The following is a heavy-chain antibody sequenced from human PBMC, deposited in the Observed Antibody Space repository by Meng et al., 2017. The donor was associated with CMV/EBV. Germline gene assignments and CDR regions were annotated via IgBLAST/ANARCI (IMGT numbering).Heavy chain of an antibody. D-gene: IGHD3-3*01. V-gene: IGHV3-48*04. Sequence: GESLKISCAASGFTFSSYSMNWVRQAPGKGLEWVSYISSSSSTIYYADSVKGRFTISRDNAKNSLYLQMNSLRAEDTAVYYCARDLLPGERITIFGVVIPAGFGYWGQGTRVTVSS. CDR3: ARDLLPGERITIFGVVIPAGFGY. CDR1: GFTFSSYS. J-gene: IGHJ4*02. CDR2: ISSSSSTI.